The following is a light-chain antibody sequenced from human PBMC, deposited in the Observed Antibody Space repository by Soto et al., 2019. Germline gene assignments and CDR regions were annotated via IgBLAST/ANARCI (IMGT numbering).Light chain of an antibody. J-gene: IGKJ4*01. Sequence: DIQMTQSPSSLSASVGDRVTLTCRASQGISNYLAWYQQKPGKVPKLLIYAASTLQSGVPSRFSGSGSGTDFTLTIISLQPEDVATYYCQKYNSAPLTFGGGTKVEIK. CDR1: QGISNY. V-gene: IGKV1-27*01. CDR3: QKYNSAPLT. CDR2: AAS.